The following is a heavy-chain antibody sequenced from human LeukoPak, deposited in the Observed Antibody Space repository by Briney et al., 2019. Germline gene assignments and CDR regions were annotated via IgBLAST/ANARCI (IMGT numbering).Heavy chain of an antibody. CDR1: GFTVRSSY. V-gene: IGHV3-23*01. Sequence: GGSLRLSCAASGFTVRSSYMSWVRQAPGKGLEWVSTITGSGDNTYYADSVKGRFTISRDNSKNTLYLQMNSLRAEDTAVYYCAKDDGYCTTPNCYADFDYWGQGTLVTVSS. D-gene: IGHD2-2*01. CDR3: AKDDGYCTTPNCYADFDY. J-gene: IGHJ4*02. CDR2: ITGSGDNT.